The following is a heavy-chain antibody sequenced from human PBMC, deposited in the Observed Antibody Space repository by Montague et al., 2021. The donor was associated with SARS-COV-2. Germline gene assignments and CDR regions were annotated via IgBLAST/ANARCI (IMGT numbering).Heavy chain of an antibody. V-gene: IGHV4-4*09. CDR1: GGSINDHY. CDR2: ISSNGKT. CDR3: ARRGYYDSAGYHWHLDL. J-gene: IGHJ2*01. D-gene: IGHD3-22*01. Sequence: SETLSLTCTVSGGSINDHYRSWIRQSPGKGLEWTGYISSNGKTNYNPSLKSRVTLSADASRNEFSLKLDSMTAADTAVYFCARRGYYDSAGYHWHLDLWGRGMLVTVSS.